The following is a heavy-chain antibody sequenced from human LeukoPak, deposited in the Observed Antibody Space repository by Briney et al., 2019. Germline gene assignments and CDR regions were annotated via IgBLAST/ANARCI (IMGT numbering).Heavy chain of an antibody. J-gene: IGHJ4*02. CDR1: GGSISSSNW. V-gene: IGHV4-4*02. Sequence: SGTLSLTCAVSGGSISSSNWWSWVRQPPGKGLEWIGEIYHSGSTNYNPSLKSRVTISVDKSKNQFSLKLSSVTAADTAVYYCARQNIVVVPAAFRFWGQGTLVTVSS. CDR3: ARQNIVVVPAAFRF. D-gene: IGHD2-2*01. CDR2: IYHSGST.